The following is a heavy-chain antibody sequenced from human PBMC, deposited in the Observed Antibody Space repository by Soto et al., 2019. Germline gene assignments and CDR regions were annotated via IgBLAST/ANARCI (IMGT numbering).Heavy chain of an antibody. V-gene: IGHV4-34*01. CDR3: ASGPREWFDP. CDR1: GGSFSVYY. CDR2: INHSGST. Sequence: SXTLSLTCAVYGGSFSVYYCSWIRQPPGKGLEWIGEINHSGSTNYNPSLKSRVTISVDTSKNQLSLKLSSVTAADTAVYYCASGPREWFDPWGQGTLVTVSS. J-gene: IGHJ5*02.